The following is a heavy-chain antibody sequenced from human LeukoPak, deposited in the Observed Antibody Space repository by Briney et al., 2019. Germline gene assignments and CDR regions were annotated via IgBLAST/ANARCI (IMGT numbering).Heavy chain of an antibody. CDR3: ARGLFFYGSGSYYSPSDYYYMDV. CDR2: IYYSGST. D-gene: IGHD3-10*01. CDR1: GGSISSYY. Sequence: SETLSLTCTVSGGSISSYYWSWIRQPPGKGLEWIGYIYYSGSTNYNPSLKSRVTISVDTSKNQFSLKLSSVTAADTAVYYCARGLFFYGSGSYYSPSDYYYMDVWGKGTTVTVSS. V-gene: IGHV4-59*01. J-gene: IGHJ6*03.